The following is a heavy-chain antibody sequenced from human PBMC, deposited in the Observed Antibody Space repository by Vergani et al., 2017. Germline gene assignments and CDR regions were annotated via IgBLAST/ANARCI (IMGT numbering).Heavy chain of an antibody. Sequence: QVQLQESGPGLVKPSQTLSLTCTVPGGSISSGSYYWGWIRQPPGKGLEWIGSIYYCGSTYYNPSLKSRVTISVDTSKNQFSLKLSSVTAADTAVYYCARQQLDYYYYGMDVWGQGTTVTVSS. CDR3: ARQQLDYYYYGMDV. V-gene: IGHV4-39*01. CDR2: IYYCGST. CDR1: GGSISSGSYY. J-gene: IGHJ6*02. D-gene: IGHD6-13*01.